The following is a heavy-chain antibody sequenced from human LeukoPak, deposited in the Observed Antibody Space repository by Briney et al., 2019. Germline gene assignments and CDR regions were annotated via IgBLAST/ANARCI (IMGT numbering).Heavy chain of an antibody. CDR2: ISASGSST. D-gene: IGHD1-26*01. J-gene: IGHJ4*02. CDR1: GFTFDDYG. V-gene: IGHV3-23*01. CDR3: AKNSVGGSYYPIDY. Sequence: GGSLRLSCAASGFTFDDYGMSWVRQASGKGLEWVSAISASGSSTYYADSVKGRFTISRDNSKNTLYLQMNSLRDDDTAIYSCAKNSVGGSYYPIDYWGQGTLVTVSS.